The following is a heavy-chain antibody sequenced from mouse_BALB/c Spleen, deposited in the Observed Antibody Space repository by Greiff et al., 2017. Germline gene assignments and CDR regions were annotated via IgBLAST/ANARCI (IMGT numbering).Heavy chain of an antibody. CDR3: ARDRDGYWYFDV. D-gene: IGHD2-3*01. Sequence: EVKLMESGGGLVKPGGSLKLSCAASGFTFSSYAMSWVRQSPEKRLEWVAEISSGGSYTYYPDTVTGRFTISRDNAKNTLYLEMSSLRSEDTAMYYCARDRDGYWYFDVWGAGTTVTVSS. J-gene: IGHJ1*01. CDR2: ISSGGSYT. CDR1: GFTFSSYA. V-gene: IGHV5-9-4*01.